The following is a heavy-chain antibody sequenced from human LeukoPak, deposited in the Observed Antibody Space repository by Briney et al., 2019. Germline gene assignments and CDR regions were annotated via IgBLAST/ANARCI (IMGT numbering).Heavy chain of an antibody. CDR1: GYTFAIYW. V-gene: IGHV5-51*01. CDR3: ARLSYSSSSLRHRWFDP. J-gene: IGHJ5*02. D-gene: IGHD6-6*01. Sequence: GESLKISCQVSGYTFAIYWIAWVRQMPGQGLEWMGIIYPTDSTTKYSPSFHDQVTISADKSISTAYLQWSSLKASDTAMYYCARLSYSSSSLRHRWFDPWGQGTLVTVSS. CDR2: IYPTDSTT.